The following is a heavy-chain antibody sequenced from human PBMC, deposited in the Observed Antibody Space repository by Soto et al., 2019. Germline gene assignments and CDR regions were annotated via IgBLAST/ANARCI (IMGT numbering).Heavy chain of an antibody. CDR1: GFTFSNYG. J-gene: IGHJ6*02. CDR2: ISYDGSSK. D-gene: IGHD6-13*01. Sequence: QVQLVESGGGVVQPGRSLRLSCAASGFTFSNYGIHWVRQAPGKGLEWVAVISYDGSSKDYADSVKGRFTISRDNSKNTLYLQMNSLRIEDTAMYYCAKDDGSTWSMFYSYYGVDVWGQGTTVTVSS. V-gene: IGHV3-30*18. CDR3: AKDDGSTWSMFYSYYGVDV.